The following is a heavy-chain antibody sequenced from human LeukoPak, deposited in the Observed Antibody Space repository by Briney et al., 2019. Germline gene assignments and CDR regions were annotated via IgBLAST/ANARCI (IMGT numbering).Heavy chain of an antibody. V-gene: IGHV1-69*02. D-gene: IGHD3-10*01. CDR3: ATSRYGSGEWYFDY. CDR2: IIPILGIA. Sequence: GASVKVSCKAPGGTFSSYTISWVRQAPGQGLEWMGRIIPILGIANYAQKFQGRVTITADKSTSTAYMELSSLRSEDTAVYYCATSRYGSGEWYFDYWGQGTLVTVSS. J-gene: IGHJ4*02. CDR1: GGTFSSYT.